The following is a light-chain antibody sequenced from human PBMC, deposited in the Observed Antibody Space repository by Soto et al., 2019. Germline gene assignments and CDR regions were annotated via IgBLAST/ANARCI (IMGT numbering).Light chain of an antibody. CDR2: EVS. CDR1: SSDVGGYNY. Sequence: QSALTQPASVSGSPGQSITISCTGTSSDVGGYNYVSWYQQYPGKAPKLMIYEVSNRPLGVSNRFSGSKSGNTASLTISGLQAEDEAEYYCSSYTSSTTDVFGTWTKLTVL. V-gene: IGLV2-14*01. J-gene: IGLJ1*01. CDR3: SSYTSSTTDV.